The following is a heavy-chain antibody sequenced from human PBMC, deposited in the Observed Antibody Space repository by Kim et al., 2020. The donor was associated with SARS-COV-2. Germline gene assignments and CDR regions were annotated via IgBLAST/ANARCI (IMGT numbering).Heavy chain of an antibody. J-gene: IGHJ5*02. CDR3: ARTGLERSPRFDP. CDR2: IYYSGST. V-gene: IGHV4-31*03. D-gene: IGHD1-1*01. CDR1: GGSISSGGYY. Sequence: SETLSLTCTVSGGSISSGGYYWSWIRQHPGKGLEWIGYIYYSGSTYYNPSLKSRVTISVDTSKNQFSLKLSSVTAADTAVYYCARTGLERSPRFDPWGQGTLVTVSS.